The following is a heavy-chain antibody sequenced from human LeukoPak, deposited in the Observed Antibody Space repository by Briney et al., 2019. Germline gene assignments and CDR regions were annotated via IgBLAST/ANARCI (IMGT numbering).Heavy chain of an antibody. Sequence: SETLSLTCTVSGGSISSSSYYWGWIRQPPGKGLEWIGSIYYSGSTYYNPSLKSRVTISVDTSKNQFSLKLSSVTAADTAVYYCARHASYRITIFGVVPTWGQGTLVTVSS. CDR3: ARHASYRITIFGVVPT. CDR2: IYYSGST. D-gene: IGHD3-3*01. V-gene: IGHV4-39*01. CDR1: GGSISSSSYY. J-gene: IGHJ5*02.